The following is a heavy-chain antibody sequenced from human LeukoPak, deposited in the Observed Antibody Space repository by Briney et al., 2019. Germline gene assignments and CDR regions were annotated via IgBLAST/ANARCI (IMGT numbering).Heavy chain of an antibody. CDR1: GFTFSSYS. CDR2: ISSSSSYI. CDR3: ARDLLPQKTYQNDY. D-gene: IGHD2-2*01. J-gene: IGHJ4*02. Sequence: GGSLRLSCAASGFTFSSYSMNWVRQAPGKGLEWVSSISSSSSYIYYADSVKGRFTISRDNAKNSLYLQTNSLRAEDTAVYYCARDLLPQKTYQNDYWGQGTLVTVSS. V-gene: IGHV3-21*01.